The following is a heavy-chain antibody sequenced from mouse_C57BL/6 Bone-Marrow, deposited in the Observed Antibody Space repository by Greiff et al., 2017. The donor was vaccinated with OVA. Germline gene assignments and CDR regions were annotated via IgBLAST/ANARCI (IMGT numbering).Heavy chain of an antibody. D-gene: IGHD3-2*02. Sequence: EVKVVESGGGLVQPKGSLKLSCAASGFTFNTYAMHWVRQAPGKGLEWVARIRSKSSNYATYYADSVKDRFTISRDDSQSMLYLQMNNLKTEDTAMYYCVRDPKLRLSSWFAYWGQGTLVTVSA. V-gene: IGHV10-3*01. CDR2: IRSKSSNYAT. J-gene: IGHJ3*01. CDR3: VRDPKLRLSSWFAY. CDR1: GFTFNTYA.